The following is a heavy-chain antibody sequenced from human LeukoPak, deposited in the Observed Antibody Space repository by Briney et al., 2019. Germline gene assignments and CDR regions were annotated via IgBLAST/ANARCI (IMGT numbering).Heavy chain of an antibody. D-gene: IGHD1-26*01. V-gene: IGHV3-13*01. CDR1: GFTFSSYD. CDR2: IGTPGDT. Sequence: QPGGSLRLSCAASGFTFSSYDMHWVRQPTGKGLEWVSGIGTPGDTYYPGSVKGRFTISRENAKNSLYLQMNSLRAGDTAVYYCARGRSYYEEFDYWGQGALVTVSS. J-gene: IGHJ4*02. CDR3: ARGRSYYEEFDY.